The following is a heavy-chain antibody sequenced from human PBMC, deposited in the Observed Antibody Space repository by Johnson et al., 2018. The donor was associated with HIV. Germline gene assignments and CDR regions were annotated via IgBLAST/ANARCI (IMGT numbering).Heavy chain of an antibody. Sequence: EQLVESGGGLVQPGRSLRLSCTASGFTFSSYDMHWVRQATGKGLEWVSAIGTAGDTYYPGSVKGRFTISRDNAKNSLYLQMNSLRAEDTALYYCARDRGTVTTAQMAFDIWGQGTMVTVAS. V-gene: IGHV3-13*01. J-gene: IGHJ3*02. D-gene: IGHD4-17*01. CDR3: ARDRGTVTTAQMAFDI. CDR2: IGTAGDT. CDR1: GFTFSSYD.